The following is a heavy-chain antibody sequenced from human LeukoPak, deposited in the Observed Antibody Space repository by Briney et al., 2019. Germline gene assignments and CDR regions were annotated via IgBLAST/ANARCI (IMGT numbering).Heavy chain of an antibody. CDR1: GFTFSDYY. Sequence: GGSLRLSCAASGFTFSDYYMSWMRQAPGQGLEWVSYISTSGSTIYHADSVKGRFTISRDNANNSLYLQMNSLRAEDTAVYYCAREHCSTTSCYFDYWGQGSLVTVSS. CDR3: AREHCSTTSCYFDY. CDR2: ISTSGSTI. D-gene: IGHD2-2*01. V-gene: IGHV3-11*01. J-gene: IGHJ4*02.